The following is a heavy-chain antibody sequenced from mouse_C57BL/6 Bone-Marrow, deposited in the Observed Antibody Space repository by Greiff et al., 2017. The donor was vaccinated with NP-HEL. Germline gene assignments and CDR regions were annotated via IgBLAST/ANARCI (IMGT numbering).Heavy chain of an antibody. Sequence: QVQLQQPGAELVRPGTSVKLSCKASGYTFTSYWMHWVKQRPGQGLEWIGVIDPSDSYTNYNQKFKGKATLTVDTSSSTAYMQLSGLTSEDSAVYYCARYLPYYAMDYWGQGTSVTVSS. D-gene: IGHD5-1*01. CDR1: GYTFTSYW. V-gene: IGHV1-59*01. J-gene: IGHJ4*01. CDR2: IDPSDSYT. CDR3: ARYLPYYAMDY.